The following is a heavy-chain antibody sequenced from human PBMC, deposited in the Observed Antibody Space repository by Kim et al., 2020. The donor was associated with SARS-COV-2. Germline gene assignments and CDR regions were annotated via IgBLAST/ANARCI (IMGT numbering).Heavy chain of an antibody. CDR2: ISGNSGTT. Sequence: GGSLRLSCVASGITSNTDAMSWVRQAPGKGLEWVSAISGNSGTTKYAGSAKGRFTISRDNSKNTLYLQMNSLRAKDTAIYCCAREPDYTNYAFDYWGQGTLVTVSS. CDR1: GITSNTDA. V-gene: IGHV3-23*01. CDR3: AREPDYTNYAFDY. D-gene: IGHD3-3*01. J-gene: IGHJ4*02.